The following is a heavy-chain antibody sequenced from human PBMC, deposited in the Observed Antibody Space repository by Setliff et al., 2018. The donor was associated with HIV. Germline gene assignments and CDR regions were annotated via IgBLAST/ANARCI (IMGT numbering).Heavy chain of an antibody. J-gene: IGHJ4*02. V-gene: IGHV4-34*01. CDR2: TSHSGKT. CDR3: VTSSSWSSRLNF. CDR1: GGPLSGHY. Sequence: SETLSLTCAVYGGPLSGHYWSWIRQPPGQGLEWIGETSHSGKTNYNQSLKSRVTISVDTSKNQFSLKLTSVTAADTAVYYCVTSSSWSSRLNFWGPGMLVT. D-gene: IGHD2-2*01.